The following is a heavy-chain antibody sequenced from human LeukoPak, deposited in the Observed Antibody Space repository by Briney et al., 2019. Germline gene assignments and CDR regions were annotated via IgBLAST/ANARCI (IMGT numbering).Heavy chain of an antibody. CDR3: ARAPSTDCSGGSCYSWYFDY. J-gene: IGHJ4*02. D-gene: IGHD2-15*01. V-gene: IGHV4-30-2*01. CDR2: IYHSGGT. Sequence: TLSLTCAVSGGSISSGGYSWSWIRQPPGKGLEWIGYIYHSGGTYYNPSLKSRVTISVDRSKNQFSLKLSSVTAADTAVYYCARAPSTDCSGGSCYSWYFDYWGQGTLVTVSS. CDR1: GGSISSGGYS.